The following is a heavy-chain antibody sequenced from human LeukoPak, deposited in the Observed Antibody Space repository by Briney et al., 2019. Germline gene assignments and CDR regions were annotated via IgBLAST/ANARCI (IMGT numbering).Heavy chain of an antibody. CDR2: INPSGGST. V-gene: IGHV1-46*01. J-gene: IGHJ4*02. D-gene: IGHD2-21*02. Sequence: ASVKVSCKASGYTFTSYYMHWVRQAPGQGLEWMGIINPSGGSTSYAQKFQGRVTMTRDTSTSTVYMELSSLRSEDTAVYYCAREYCGGDCYSGYFDYWGQGTLVTVSS. CDR1: GYTFTSYY. CDR3: AREYCGGDCYSGYFDY.